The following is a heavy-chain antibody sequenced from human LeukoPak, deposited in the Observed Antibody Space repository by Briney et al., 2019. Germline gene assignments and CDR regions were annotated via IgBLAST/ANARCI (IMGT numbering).Heavy chain of an antibody. D-gene: IGHD6-19*01. V-gene: IGHV3-23*01. CDR1: GFTFSNYA. CDR3: AKKLGGSSGYYFDY. Sequence: GGSLRLSCAASGFTFSNYARNWGRQARGKGGEWVSTVGNSGGATYYADSVKGRFTVSRDNSKNTLYLQMNSLRTEDTAVYYCAKKLGGSSGYYFDYRGQGTLVTVSS. CDR2: VGNSGGAT. J-gene: IGHJ4*02.